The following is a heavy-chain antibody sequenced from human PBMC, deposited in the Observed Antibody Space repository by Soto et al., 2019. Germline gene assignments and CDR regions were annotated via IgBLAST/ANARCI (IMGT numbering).Heavy chain of an antibody. D-gene: IGHD2-21*02. J-gene: IGHJ3*02. V-gene: IGHV1-46*03. CDR1: GYTLTNYY. Sequence: QVQLVQSGAEVKKPGASVKISCKASGYTLTNYYRNWVRQPPGQGLEWMGGFNPESGGTNYAQKFQGRVPMTRHTSTSTVYMELRSLRSEDTAVYYCARAVGNVVVLTIDFLDIWGHSTIVTVSS. CDR3: ARAVGNVVVLTIDFLDI. CDR2: FNPESGGT.